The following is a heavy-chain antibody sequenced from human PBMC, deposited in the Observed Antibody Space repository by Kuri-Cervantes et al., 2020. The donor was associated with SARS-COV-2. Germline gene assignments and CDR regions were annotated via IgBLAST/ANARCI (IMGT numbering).Heavy chain of an antibody. J-gene: IGHJ4*02. CDR2: ISYDGSNK. D-gene: IGHD6-19*01. V-gene: IGHV3-30*18. CDR3: AKVGTSIAVSGRFDY. Sequence: GESLKIYCAASGFTFSSYGMHWVRQAPGKGLEWVAVISYDGSNKYYADSVKGRFTISRDNSKNTLYLQMNSLRAEDTAVYYCAKVGTSIAVSGRFDYWGQGTLVTVSS. CDR1: GFTFSSYG.